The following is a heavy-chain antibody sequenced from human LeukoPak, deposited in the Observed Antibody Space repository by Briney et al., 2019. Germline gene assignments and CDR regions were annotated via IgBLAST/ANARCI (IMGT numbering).Heavy chain of an antibody. CDR3: ARHVGYGVFFDF. J-gene: IGHJ4*02. Sequence: PSETLSLTCAVYGGSFSGYYWSWIRQPPGRGLEWIGYIYYSGSTNYNPSLKSRVTISVDTSKNQFSLKLSSVTAADTAVYYCARHVGYGVFFDFWGQGALVTVSS. CDR1: GGSFSGYY. D-gene: IGHD4-17*01. CDR2: IYYSGST. V-gene: IGHV4-59*08.